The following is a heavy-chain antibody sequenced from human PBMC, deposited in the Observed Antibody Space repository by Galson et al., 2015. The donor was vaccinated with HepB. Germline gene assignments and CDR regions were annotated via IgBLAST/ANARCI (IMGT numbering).Heavy chain of an antibody. D-gene: IGHD3-22*01. CDR3: TRADSSGYYYWFDP. J-gene: IGHJ5*02. CDR1: GGSISSGGYY. Sequence: LSLTCAVSGGSISSGGYYWSWVRQHPGKGLEWIGYIFYTGLTYYNPSLKSRVTISGDTSKNQFSLKLSSVTAADTAVYYCTRADSSGYYYWFDPWGQGTLVTVSS. CDR2: IFYTGLT. V-gene: IGHV4-31*11.